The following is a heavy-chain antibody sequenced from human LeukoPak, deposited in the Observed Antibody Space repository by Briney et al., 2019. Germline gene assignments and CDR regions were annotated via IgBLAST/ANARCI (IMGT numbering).Heavy chain of an antibody. CDR1: GFTFSGSA. CDR2: IRSKANSYAT. V-gene: IGHV3-73*01. Sequence: GGSLKLSCVVSGFTFSGSAVHWVRQASGKGLEWVGRIRSKANSYATAYAASVKGRFTISRDDSKNTAYLQMNSLKTEDTAVYYCTPGSSGYYYWGQGTLVTVSS. D-gene: IGHD3-22*01. CDR3: TPGSSGYYY. J-gene: IGHJ4*02.